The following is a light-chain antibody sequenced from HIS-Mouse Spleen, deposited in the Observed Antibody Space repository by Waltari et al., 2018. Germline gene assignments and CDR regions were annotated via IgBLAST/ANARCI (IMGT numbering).Light chain of an antibody. CDR1: SSDVGGYNF. J-gene: IGLJ1*01. CDR2: EVS. Sequence: QSALTQPPSASGSPGQSVTISCPGTSSDVGGYNFSPWYQQHPGKAPKLMIYEVSKRPSGVHDRFSGSKSGNTASLTVSGLQAEDEADYYCSSYAGSNNYVFGTGTKVTVL. V-gene: IGLV2-8*01. CDR3: SSYAGSNNYV.